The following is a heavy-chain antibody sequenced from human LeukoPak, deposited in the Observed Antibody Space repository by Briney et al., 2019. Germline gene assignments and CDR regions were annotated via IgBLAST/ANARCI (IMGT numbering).Heavy chain of an antibody. Sequence: SETLSLTCTVSGGSISSYYWSWIRQPPGKGLEWIGYIYYSGSTNYNPSLKSRVTISVDTSKNQFSLKLSSVTAADTAVYYCARGGGWDVISRYYFDYWGQGTLVTVSS. J-gene: IGHJ4*02. V-gene: IGHV4-59*01. D-gene: IGHD3-10*01. CDR2: IYYSGST. CDR3: ARGGGWDVISRYYFDY. CDR1: GGSISSYY.